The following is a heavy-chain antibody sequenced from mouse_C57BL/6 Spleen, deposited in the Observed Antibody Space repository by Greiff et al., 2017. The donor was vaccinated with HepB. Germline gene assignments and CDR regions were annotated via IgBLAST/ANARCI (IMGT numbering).Heavy chain of an antibody. CDR2: IYPGDGDT. Sequence: QVQLQQSGPELVKPGASVKISCKASGYAFSSSWMNWVKQRPGKGLEWIGRIYPGDGDTNYNGKFKGKATLTADKSSSTAYMQLSSLTSEDSAVYFCASHITTVDAMDYWGQGTSVTVSS. D-gene: IGHD1-1*01. V-gene: IGHV1-82*01. J-gene: IGHJ4*01. CDR1: GYAFSSSW. CDR3: ASHITTVDAMDY.